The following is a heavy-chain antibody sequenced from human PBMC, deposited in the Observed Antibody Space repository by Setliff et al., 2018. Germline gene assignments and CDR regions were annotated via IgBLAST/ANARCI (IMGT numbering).Heavy chain of an antibody. J-gene: IGHJ5*02. Sequence: ASVKVSCKASGYTFRQSIVSWVRQAPGQGLEWLGWIGVYSGNTYSAQRFQGRVSLTTDESTNTAYLELRGLRFDDTAVYYCMRLVRFCSRTVCQRTSGDEAWGQGTLVTVSS. CDR2: IGVYSGNT. CDR1: GYTFRQSI. D-gene: IGHD3-3*01. CDR3: MRLVRFCSRTVCQRTSGDEA. V-gene: IGHV1-18*01.